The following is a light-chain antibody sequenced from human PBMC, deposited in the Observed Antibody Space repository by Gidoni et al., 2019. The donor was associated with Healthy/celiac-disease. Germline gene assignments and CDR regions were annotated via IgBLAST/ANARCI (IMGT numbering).Light chain of an antibody. CDR2: RAA. CDR1: QSVLYSSNHKNY. Sequence: DIVMTQSPDYLAVSLGERATINCKSSQSVLYSSNHKNYLAWYQQKPGQPPKLLIYRAAHREYGVPDRFSGSGSGTDFTLTISSLQAEDVAVDYCQQYYSTPWTCXQXTKVEIK. J-gene: IGKJ1*01. V-gene: IGKV4-1*01. CDR3: QQYYSTPWT.